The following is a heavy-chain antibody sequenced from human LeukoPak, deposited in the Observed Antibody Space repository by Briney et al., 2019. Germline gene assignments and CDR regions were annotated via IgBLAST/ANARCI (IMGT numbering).Heavy chain of an antibody. CDR1: EFTFSSYG. CDR3: ARSIVLMVYAPPGAFDI. J-gene: IGHJ3*02. D-gene: IGHD2-8*01. V-gene: IGHV3-23*01. Sequence: GGSLRLSCAASEFTFSSYGMSWVRQVPGKGLEWVSAISGSGDSTYYADSVKGRFTISRDNSNHSLYLQMNSLRAEDTAVYYCARSIVLMVYAPPGAFDIWGQGTMVTVSS. CDR2: ISGSGDST.